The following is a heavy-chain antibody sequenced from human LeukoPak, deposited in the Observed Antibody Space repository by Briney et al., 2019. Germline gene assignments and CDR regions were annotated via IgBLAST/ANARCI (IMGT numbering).Heavy chain of an antibody. V-gene: IGHV3-21*01. CDR3: AREGYGNYYYYYGMDV. CDR1: GFNFSSYS. Sequence: GGSLRLSCAASGFNFSSYSMNWVRPAPGKGLEWVSSISTSSSYIYYADSVKGRFTTSKDNAKNSLYLQMNSLRAEDTAVYYCAREGYGNYYYYYGMDVWGQGATVTVSS. D-gene: IGHD4-11*01. J-gene: IGHJ6*02. CDR2: ISTSSSYI.